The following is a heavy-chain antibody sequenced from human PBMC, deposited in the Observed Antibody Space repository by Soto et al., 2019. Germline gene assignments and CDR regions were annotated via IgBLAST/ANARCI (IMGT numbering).Heavy chain of an antibody. CDR2: ISGSGGST. CDR3: AKDLGIVATIISNYFDY. CDR1: GFTFSSYA. J-gene: IGHJ4*02. Sequence: GSLRLSCAASGFTFSSYAMSWVRQAPGKGLEWVSAISGSGGSTYYADSVKGRFTISRDNSKNTLYLQMNSLRAEDTAVYYCAKDLGIVATIISNYFDYWGQGTLVTVSS. D-gene: IGHD5-12*01. V-gene: IGHV3-23*01.